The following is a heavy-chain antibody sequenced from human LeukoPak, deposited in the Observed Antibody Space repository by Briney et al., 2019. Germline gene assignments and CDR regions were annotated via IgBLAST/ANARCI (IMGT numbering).Heavy chain of an antibody. CDR2: ISSSSSYI. CDR1: GFTFSSYS. V-gene: IGHV3-21*01. Sequence: PGGSLRLSCAAPGFTFSSYSMNWVRQAPGKGLEWVSSISSSSSYIYYADSVKGRFTISRDNAKNSLYLQMNSLRAEDTAVYYCARDDSNGFADYWGQGTLVTVSS. J-gene: IGHJ4*02. D-gene: IGHD5-18*01. CDR3: ARDDSNGFADY.